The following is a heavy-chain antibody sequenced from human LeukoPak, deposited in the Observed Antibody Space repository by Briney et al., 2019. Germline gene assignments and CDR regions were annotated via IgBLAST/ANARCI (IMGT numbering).Heavy chain of an antibody. D-gene: IGHD3-10*02. CDR1: GFTFSSYS. CDR2: ISSSGSTI. Sequence: GGSLRLSCAASGFTFSSYSMNWVRQAPGKGLEWVSYISSSGSTIYHADSVKGRFTISRDNAKNSLYLQMNSLRAEDTAVYYCAELGITMIGGVWGKGTTVTISS. V-gene: IGHV3-48*04. CDR3: AELGITMIGGV. J-gene: IGHJ6*04.